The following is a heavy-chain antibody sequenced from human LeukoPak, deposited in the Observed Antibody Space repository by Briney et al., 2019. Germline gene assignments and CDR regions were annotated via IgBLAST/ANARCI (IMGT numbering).Heavy chain of an antibody. Sequence: AETLSLTCTVSGGPISSYYWSWIRQPPGKGLEWIGYIYYSGSTNYNPSLKSRVTISVDTSKNQFSLKLSSVTAADTAVYYCARVQRELRTTWGFDYWGQGTLVTVSS. CDR2: IYYSGST. CDR3: ARVQRELRTTWGFDY. V-gene: IGHV4-59*01. D-gene: IGHD1-26*01. CDR1: GGPISSYY. J-gene: IGHJ4*02.